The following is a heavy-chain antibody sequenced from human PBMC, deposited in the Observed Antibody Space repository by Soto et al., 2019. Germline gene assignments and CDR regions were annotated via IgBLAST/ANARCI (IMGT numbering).Heavy chain of an antibody. J-gene: IGHJ6*02. D-gene: IGHD2-15*01. CDR3: ARDRGYDAHDYYYNAMDV. V-gene: IGHV3-21*01. CDR1: GFTFRTYT. Sequence: GGSLKLSCISSGFTFRTYTMNWVRQAPGKGLEWVSGIRGFSPYTFYAESVKGRFTISRDNAKNSLYLQMNSLRAEDTAVYYCARDRGYDAHDYYYNAMDVWGQGTTVTVSS. CDR2: IRGFSPYT.